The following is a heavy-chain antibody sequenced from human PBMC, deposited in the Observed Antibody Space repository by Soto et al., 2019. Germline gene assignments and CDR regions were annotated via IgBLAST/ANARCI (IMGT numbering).Heavy chain of an antibody. V-gene: IGHV1-18*01. CDR2: ISAYNGNT. J-gene: IGHJ1*01. CDR3: ATFQLLKDFWPLYFQH. CDR1: GYTFTSYG. Sequence: GASVKVSCKASGYTFTSYGISWVRQAPGQGLEWLGWISAYNGNTIYAQKLQGRVTMTEDTSTDTAYMELSSLRSEDTAVYYCATFQLLKDFWPLYFQHWGQGTLVTVSS. D-gene: IGHD2-2*01.